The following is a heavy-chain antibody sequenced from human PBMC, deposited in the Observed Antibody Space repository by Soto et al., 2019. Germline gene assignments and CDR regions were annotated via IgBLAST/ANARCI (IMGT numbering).Heavy chain of an antibody. J-gene: IGHJ3*02. CDR2: IIPIFGTA. CDR3: ARDRDAFDI. Sequence: QVQLVQSGAEVKKPGSSVKVSCKASGGTFSSYAISWVRQAPGQGLEWMGGIIPIFGTANYAQKFQGRVRTTADESTRTAYMALSSSGSEDTGVYYCARDRDAFDIWCQGTIVIVSS. V-gene: IGHV1-69*12. CDR1: GGTFSSYA.